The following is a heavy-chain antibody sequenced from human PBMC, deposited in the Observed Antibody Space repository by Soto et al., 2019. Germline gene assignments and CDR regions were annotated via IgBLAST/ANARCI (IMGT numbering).Heavy chain of an antibody. V-gene: IGHV1-2*04. CDR1: GYTFTGYD. CDR2: INPNSGGT. D-gene: IGHD2-2*02. CDR3: AREYVVVVPAAIRGGHYYYYYGMDV. Sequence: XSVKVSCKASGYTFTGYDMHWVRQAPGQGLEWMGWINPNSGGTNYAQKFQGWVTMTRDTSISTAYMELSRLRSDDTAVYYCAREYVVVVPAAIRGGHYYYYYGMDVWGQGTTVTVSS. J-gene: IGHJ6*02.